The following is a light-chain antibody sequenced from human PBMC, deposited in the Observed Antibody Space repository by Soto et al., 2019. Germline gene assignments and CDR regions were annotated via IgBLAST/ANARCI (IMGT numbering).Light chain of an antibody. CDR1: QSIGSW. CDR2: KAS. V-gene: IGKV1-5*03. Sequence: DIQMTQSPSTLSASVGDRVTLTCRASQSIGSWLAWYQQKPGKAPKLLIYKASTLKSGVPSRFSGSGSGTEFTLTISSLQPDDFATYYCQHYNSYSEAFGQGTKVDTK. J-gene: IGKJ1*01. CDR3: QHYNSYSEA.